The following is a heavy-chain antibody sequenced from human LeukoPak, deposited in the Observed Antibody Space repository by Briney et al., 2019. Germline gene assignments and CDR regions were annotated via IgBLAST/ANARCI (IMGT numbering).Heavy chain of an antibody. J-gene: IGHJ6*02. Sequence: SETLSLTCPVSGGSISSYYWSWIRQPPGKGLEWIGYIYYSGSTNYNPSLKSRVTISVDTSKNQFSLKLSSVTAADTAVYYCASLRVAAGHTRYYYYGMDVWGQGTTVTVSS. CDR3: ASLRVAAGHTRYYYYGMDV. CDR2: IYYSGST. V-gene: IGHV4-59*01. D-gene: IGHD6-13*01. CDR1: GGSISSYY.